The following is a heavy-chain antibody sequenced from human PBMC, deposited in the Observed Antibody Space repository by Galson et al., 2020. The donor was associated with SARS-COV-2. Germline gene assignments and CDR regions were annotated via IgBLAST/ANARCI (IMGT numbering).Heavy chain of an antibody. D-gene: IGHD3-16*01. Sequence: KIGESLKISCKGSGYNFTNYWIGWVRQMPGKGLEWMGIIYPGDSDTRYSWSFQGQVTVSADKSISTAYLQWSNLKASDTAMYYCARPSGIGDNDAFDIWGQGTMVTVSS. CDR2: IYPGDSDT. CDR3: ARPSGIGDNDAFDI. J-gene: IGHJ3*02. V-gene: IGHV5-51*01. CDR1: GYNFTNYW.